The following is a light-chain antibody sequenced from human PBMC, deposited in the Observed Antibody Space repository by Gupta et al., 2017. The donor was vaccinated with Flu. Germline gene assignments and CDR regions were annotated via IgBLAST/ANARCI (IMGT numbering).Light chain of an antibody. V-gene: IGKV1-5*03. CDR2: KAS. CDR1: QNIEDW. CDR3: QNYNYH. J-gene: IGKJ4*01. Sequence: DFQMTQSPSTLSASVGDRVTITCRASQNIEDWLAWYQQKPGKAPQLLIYKASKLEGAVPSRFGGSGFGTECTLTISSLQPDDSAIYYCQNYNYHFGGGTKVEIK.